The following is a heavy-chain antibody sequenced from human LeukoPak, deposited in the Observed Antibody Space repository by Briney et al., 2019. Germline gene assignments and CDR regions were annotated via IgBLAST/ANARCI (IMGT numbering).Heavy chain of an antibody. CDR1: GYSFTSYW. V-gene: IGHV5-10-1*01. Sequence: GESLKTSCKGSGYSFTSYWISWVRQMPGKGLEWMGRIDPSDSYTNYSPSFQGHVTISADKSISTAYLQWSSLKASDTAMYYCAAREIRETGNDYWGQGTLVTVSS. D-gene: IGHD1-14*01. CDR2: IDPSDSYT. J-gene: IGHJ4*02. CDR3: AAREIRETGNDY.